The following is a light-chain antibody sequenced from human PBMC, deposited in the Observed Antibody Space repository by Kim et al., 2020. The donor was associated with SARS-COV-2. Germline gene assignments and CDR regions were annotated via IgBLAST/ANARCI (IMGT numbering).Light chain of an antibody. CDR1: RSNIGAGYH. J-gene: IGLJ3*02. V-gene: IGLV1-40*01. CDR2: GNN. CDR3: HSYDSSLGAWV. Sequence: QSVLTQPPSVSGAPGQRVTISCTGSRSNIGAGYHVHWYQQLPGTAPKVLMYGNNNRPAGVPERFSGSKSDTSVSLAITGLRPEDEADYYCHSYDSSLGAWVFGGGTKLTVL.